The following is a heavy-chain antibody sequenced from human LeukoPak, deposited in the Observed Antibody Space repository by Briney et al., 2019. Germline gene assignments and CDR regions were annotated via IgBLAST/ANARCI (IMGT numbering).Heavy chain of an antibody. Sequence: PGGSLRLSCAASGFTFSSYAMSWVRQAPGKGLEWVAVISYDGSNKYYADSVKGRFTISRDNSKNTLYLQMNSLRAEDTAVYYCAREGIAAAGSSWFDPWGQGTLVTVSS. J-gene: IGHJ5*02. D-gene: IGHD6-13*01. CDR2: ISYDGSNK. CDR3: AREGIAAAGSSWFDP. V-gene: IGHV3-30*04. CDR1: GFTFSSYA.